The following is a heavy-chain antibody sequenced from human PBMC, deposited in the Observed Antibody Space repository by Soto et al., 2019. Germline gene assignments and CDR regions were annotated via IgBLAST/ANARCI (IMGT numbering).Heavy chain of an antibody. CDR3: AREGSSGYYQIYDY. V-gene: IGHV4-31*03. CDR1: GGSISSGGYY. Sequence: ASETLSLTCTVSGGSISSGGYYWSWIRQHPGKGLEWIGYIYYSGSTYYNPSLKSRVTISVDTSKNQFSLKLSSVTAADTAVYYCAREGSSGYYQIYDYWGQGTLVTVSS. CDR2: IYYSGST. J-gene: IGHJ4*02. D-gene: IGHD3-22*01.